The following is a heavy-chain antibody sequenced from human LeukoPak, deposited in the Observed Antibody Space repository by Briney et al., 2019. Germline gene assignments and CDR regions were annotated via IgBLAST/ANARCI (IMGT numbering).Heavy chain of an antibody. Sequence: GASVTVSFKASGYTFTSYAMHWVRQAPGQGLEWMGWSNACNGNTKYLQKFQGRVTNTRDTSASTAYKELSSLRSEDTAVYYCARSQYGYGRNYYDGMDVWGKGTTVTVSS. CDR1: GYTFTSYA. CDR3: ARSQYGYGRNYYDGMDV. J-gene: IGHJ6*04. D-gene: IGHD5-12*01. CDR2: SNACNGNT. V-gene: IGHV1-3*01.